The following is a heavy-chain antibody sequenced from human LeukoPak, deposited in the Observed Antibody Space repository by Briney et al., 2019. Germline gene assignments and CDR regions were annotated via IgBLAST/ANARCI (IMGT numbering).Heavy chain of an antibody. J-gene: IGHJ4*02. CDR1: GYTFSSYY. Sequence: ASVKVSCKASGYTFSSYYMHWVRQAPGQGLEWMGITNPSGGSTGYAQKFQDRVTMTRDMSTSTVYTELSSLRSEDTAVYYCARGGGGYVDYWGQGTLVTVSS. D-gene: IGHD2-15*01. CDR2: TNPSGGST. V-gene: IGHV1-46*01. CDR3: ARGGGGYVDY.